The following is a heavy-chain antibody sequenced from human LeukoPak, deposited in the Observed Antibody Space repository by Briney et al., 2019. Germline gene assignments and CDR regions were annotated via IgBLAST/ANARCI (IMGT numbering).Heavy chain of an antibody. CDR1: GGPISSGGYY. Sequence: SQTLSLTCTVSGGPISSGGYYWSWIRQHPGKGLEWIGYIYYSGSTYYNPSLKSRVTISVDTSKNQFSLKLSSVTAADTAVYYCARVLTTVSNWFDPWGQGTLVTVSS. V-gene: IGHV4-31*03. D-gene: IGHD4-17*01. CDR2: IYYSGST. J-gene: IGHJ5*02. CDR3: ARVLTTVSNWFDP.